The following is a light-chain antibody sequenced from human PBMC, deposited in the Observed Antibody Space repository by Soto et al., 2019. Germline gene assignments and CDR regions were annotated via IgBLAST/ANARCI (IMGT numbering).Light chain of an antibody. J-gene: IGKJ4*01. CDR1: QSVSSN. V-gene: IGKV3-15*01. Sequence: EIVMTQSPATLSVSPGERATLSCRASQSVSSNLAWYQQKPGQAPRLLIYGASTRATGIPARFSGSGSGTEFTLTISGLQSEDFAVYYCKQYNNWPPVTFGGGTKVEIK. CDR2: GAS. CDR3: KQYNNWPPVT.